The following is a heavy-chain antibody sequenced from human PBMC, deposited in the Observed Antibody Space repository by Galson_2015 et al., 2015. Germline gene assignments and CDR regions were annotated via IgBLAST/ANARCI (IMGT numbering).Heavy chain of an antibody. Sequence: KFQGRVTITRDTSASTAYMELSSLRSEDTAVYYCAREPQRWATMGGDYWGQGTLVTVSS. CDR3: AREPQRWATMGGDY. D-gene: IGHD5-24*01. J-gene: IGHJ4*02. V-gene: IGHV1-3*01.